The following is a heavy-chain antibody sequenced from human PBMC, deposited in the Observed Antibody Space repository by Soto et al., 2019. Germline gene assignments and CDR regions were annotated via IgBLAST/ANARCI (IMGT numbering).Heavy chain of an antibody. V-gene: IGHV3-30-3*02. J-gene: IGHJ5*02. D-gene: IGHD6-19*01. CDR3: AAVAARRQVGWFDP. Sequence: QVQLVESGGGVVQPGRSLRLSCTASGFTFSAYAINWIRQAPGRGLECVAIISYDGYITYYADSVKGRFTISRGNSKSSVYLQMSSLRAEDTAVYFCAAVAARRQVGWFDPWGQGTLVTVSS. CDR2: ISYDGYIT. CDR1: GFTFSAYA.